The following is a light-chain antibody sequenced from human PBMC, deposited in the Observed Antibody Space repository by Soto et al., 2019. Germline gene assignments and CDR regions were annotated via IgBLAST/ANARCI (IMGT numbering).Light chain of an antibody. J-gene: IGLJ2*01. V-gene: IGLV1-40*01. CDR1: SSNIGAGYD. Sequence: QSVLTQPTSVSGAPGQRVTISCTGSSSNIGAGYDVHWYQQLPGTVPKLLIYGNSNRPSGVPDRFSGSKSGTSASLAITGLQAEDEADYYCQSYDSSLSVVFGGGTKLTVL. CDR3: QSYDSSLSVV. CDR2: GNS.